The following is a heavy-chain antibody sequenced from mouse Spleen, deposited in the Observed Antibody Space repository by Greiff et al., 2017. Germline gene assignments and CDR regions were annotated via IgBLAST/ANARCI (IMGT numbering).Heavy chain of an antibody. J-gene: IGHJ1*01. CDR3: ARPDGYYGWYFDV. D-gene: IGHD2-3*01. V-gene: IGHV1-64*01. Sequence: PGQGLEWIGMIHPNSGSTNYNEKFKSKATLTVDKSSSTAYMQLSSLTSEDSAVYYCARPDGYYGWYFDVWGAGTTVTVSS. CDR2: IHPNSGST.